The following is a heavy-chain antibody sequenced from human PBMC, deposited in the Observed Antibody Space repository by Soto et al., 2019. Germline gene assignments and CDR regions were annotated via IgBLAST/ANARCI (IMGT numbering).Heavy chain of an antibody. CDR1: GGSVRGYY. CDR2: INHSGTT. Sequence: QVQLHQWGAGLLKPSETLSLTCDVHGGSVRGYYWTWIRQSPEKGLEWIGEINHSGTTNYSPSLKTRVTISVDTSKNQFSLILSSVTAADTAVYYCARGGEYQLMLRDYYYFNMDVWGTGTTVTVS. J-gene: IGHJ6*03. D-gene: IGHD2-2*01. V-gene: IGHV4-34*01. CDR3: ARGGEYQLMLRDYYYFNMDV.